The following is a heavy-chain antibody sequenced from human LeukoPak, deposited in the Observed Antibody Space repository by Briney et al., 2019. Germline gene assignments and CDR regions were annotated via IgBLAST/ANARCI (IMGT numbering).Heavy chain of an antibody. CDR2: ISYDGSNK. CDR1: GFTFGSYA. CDR3: ARDGLRGNNWFDP. V-gene: IGHV3-30*04. J-gene: IGHJ5*02. Sequence: GRSLRLSCAASGFTFGSYAMHWVRQAPGKGLEWVAVISYDGSNKYYADSVKGRFTISRDNSKNTLDLQMNSLRAADTAVYYCARDGLRGNNWFDPWGQGTLVTVSS. D-gene: IGHD5-24*01.